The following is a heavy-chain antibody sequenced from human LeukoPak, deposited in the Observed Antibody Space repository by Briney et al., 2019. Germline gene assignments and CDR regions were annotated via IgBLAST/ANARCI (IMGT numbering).Heavy chain of an antibody. V-gene: IGHV1-18*01. CDR2: ISDYNGNT. Sequence: GASVKLSCTASGYTFTSYCISWVRQAPGQGLEWMGWISDYNGNTNYAQKLQGRVTMTTDTPTSTAYMELRSLRSDDTAVYYCARDDWYIAARSMDARGKRTTVTVSS. CDR3: ARDDWYIAARSMDA. D-gene: IGHD6-6*01. J-gene: IGHJ6*03. CDR1: GYTFTSYC.